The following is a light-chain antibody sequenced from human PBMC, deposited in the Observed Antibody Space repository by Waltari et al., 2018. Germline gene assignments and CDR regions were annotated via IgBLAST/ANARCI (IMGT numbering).Light chain of an antibody. CDR1: QSVLYNSKSNNY. V-gene: IGKV4-1*01. Sequence: DIVMTQSPDSLAVSLGERATINCKSSQSVLYNSKSNNYLGWYQQKPGHPTKLLIYWASTRESGVPDRFSGSGSGTDFTLTISSLQAEDVAVYYCQQYYSTPFTFGPGTKVDIK. CDR3: QQYYSTPFT. J-gene: IGKJ3*01. CDR2: WAS.